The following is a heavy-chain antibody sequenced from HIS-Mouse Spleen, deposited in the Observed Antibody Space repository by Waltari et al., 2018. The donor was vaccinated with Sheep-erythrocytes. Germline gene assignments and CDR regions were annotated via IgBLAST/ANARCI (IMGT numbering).Heavy chain of an antibody. D-gene: IGHD2-21*01. V-gene: IGHV2-5*01. CDR1: GREGRKRGVG. CDR2: IYWNDAK. Sequence: KEQGPTLVKRTQTGTLTCTFSGREGRKRGVGVGWIRQPPGKALEWLALIYWNDAKRYSPSLKSRLTITTDTSKNQVVLSLPPLSPVPSAPYYCAHRAGLRPVDYWGQGTLVTVSS. J-gene: IGHJ4*02. CDR3: AHRAGLRPVDY.